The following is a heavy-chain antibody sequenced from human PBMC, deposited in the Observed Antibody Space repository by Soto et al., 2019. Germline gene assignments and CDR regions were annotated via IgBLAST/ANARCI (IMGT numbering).Heavy chain of an antibody. CDR1: GFSLTTSGVG. CDR3: AHMAYDFWNDYYWNYFDY. J-gene: IGHJ4*02. D-gene: IGHD3-3*01. Sequence: QITLKESGPALVEPTQTLTLTCTFSGFSLTTSGVGLGWIRQSPGKALEWLAVIYWDNDRRYSPPLETKLTITQTLSKNQVVLTMTNVDPLDTAKYYCAHMAYDFWNDYYWNYFDYWGQGTLVTVSS. V-gene: IGHV2-5*02. CDR2: IYWDNDR.